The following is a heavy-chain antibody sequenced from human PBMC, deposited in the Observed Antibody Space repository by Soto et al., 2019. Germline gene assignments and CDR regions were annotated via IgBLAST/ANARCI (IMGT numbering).Heavy chain of an antibody. J-gene: IGHJ6*03. V-gene: IGHV1-46*03. Sequence: ASVKVSCKASGYTFTSYYMHWVRQAPGQGLEWMGIINPSGGSTSYAQKFQGRVTMTRDTSTSTVYMELSSLRSEDTAVYYCAVPTVTTSYYYYYMDVWGKGTTVTVSS. CDR1: GYTFTSYY. CDR3: AVPTVTTSYYYYYMDV. D-gene: IGHD4-17*01. CDR2: INPSGGST.